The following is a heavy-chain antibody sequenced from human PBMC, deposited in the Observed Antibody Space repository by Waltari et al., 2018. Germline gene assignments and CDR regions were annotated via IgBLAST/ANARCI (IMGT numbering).Heavy chain of an antibody. J-gene: IGHJ4*02. V-gene: IGHV3-23*01. D-gene: IGHD7-27*01. CDR1: GFRFSTYA. CDR2: MSATADAA. Sequence: EVQLLASGGGQVSPGGSLRLSCGTSGFRFSTYAMTWVRQSTEKGRQWVSTMSATADAAYYAEAVKGRFTVSRDQSKSTLYLQMNSLTFEDTAVYYCAKGGRDWGPHFDYWGQGIPVIVSS. CDR3: AKGGRDWGPHFDY.